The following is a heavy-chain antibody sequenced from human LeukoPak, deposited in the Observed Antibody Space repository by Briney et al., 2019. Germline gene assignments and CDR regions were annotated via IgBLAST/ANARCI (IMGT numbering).Heavy chain of an antibody. CDR3: ARGGSYDSSGSLWDY. V-gene: IGHV4-31*03. CDR2: IYYSGST. J-gene: IGHJ4*02. Sequence: PSQTLSLTCTVSGGSISSGGYYWGWIRQHPGKGLEWIGYIYYSGSTYYNPSLKSRVTISVDTSKNQFSLKLSSVTAADTAVYYCARGGSYDSSGSLWDYWGQGTLVTVSS. D-gene: IGHD3-22*01. CDR1: GGSISSGGYY.